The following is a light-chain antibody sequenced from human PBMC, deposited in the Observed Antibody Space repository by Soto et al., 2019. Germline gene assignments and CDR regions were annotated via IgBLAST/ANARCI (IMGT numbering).Light chain of an antibody. Sequence: ELVLTQSPGTLSLSPGERATLSCRASQSLSSRNLAWYQQKPGQAPRPLIYGASTRATGIPARFSGSGSGTEFTLTISSLQSEDFAVYYCQQSNNWPRTFGQGTKVDIK. CDR1: QSLSSRN. CDR3: QQSNNWPRT. J-gene: IGKJ1*01. V-gene: IGKV3-15*01. CDR2: GAS.